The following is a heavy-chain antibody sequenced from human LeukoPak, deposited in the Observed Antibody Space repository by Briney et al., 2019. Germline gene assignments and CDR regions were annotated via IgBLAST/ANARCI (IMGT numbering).Heavy chain of an antibody. CDR3: ARGRQDVTMIVVVMTAVSYYLDV. D-gene: IGHD3-22*01. J-gene: IGHJ6*03. V-gene: IGHV4-39*07. CDR1: GGSIDSGDYY. CDR2: IHYSGNT. Sequence: SETLSLTCTVSGGSIDSGDYYWGWVRQPPGKGLECIASIHYSGNTYYNPSLKSRVTISVDTSKNQFSLELSSVTAADTAVYYCARGRQDVTMIVVVMTAVSYYLDVWGKGTTVTVS.